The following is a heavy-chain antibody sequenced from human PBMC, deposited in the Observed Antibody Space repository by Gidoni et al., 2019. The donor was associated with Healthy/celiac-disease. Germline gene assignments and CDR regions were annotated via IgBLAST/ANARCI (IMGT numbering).Heavy chain of an antibody. J-gene: IGHJ3*02. V-gene: IGHV3-30*04. Sequence: LSCAASGFTFSSYAMHWVRQAPGKGLEWVAVISYDGSNTYYADSVKGRFTISRDNSKNTLYLQMNSLRAEDTAVYYCARDSGPDIVVVVAARRKRGAFDIWGQGTMVTVSS. CDR3: ARDSGPDIVVVVAARRKRGAFDI. CDR1: GFTFSSYA. CDR2: ISYDGSNT. D-gene: IGHD2-15*01.